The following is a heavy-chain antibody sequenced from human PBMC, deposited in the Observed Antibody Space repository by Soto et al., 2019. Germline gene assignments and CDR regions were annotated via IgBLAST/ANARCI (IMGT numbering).Heavy chain of an antibody. J-gene: IGHJ4*02. CDR1: GFTFSSYW. V-gene: IGHV3-74*01. CDR3: AGDYDFWSGSPY. D-gene: IGHD3-3*01. Sequence: EVQLVESGGGLVQPGGSLRLSCAASGFTFSSYWMHWVRQAPGKGLVWVSRINSDGSSTSYADSVKGRFTISRDNAKNTLYLQMNCLRAEDTAVYYCAGDYDFWSGSPYWGQGTLVTVSS. CDR2: INSDGSST.